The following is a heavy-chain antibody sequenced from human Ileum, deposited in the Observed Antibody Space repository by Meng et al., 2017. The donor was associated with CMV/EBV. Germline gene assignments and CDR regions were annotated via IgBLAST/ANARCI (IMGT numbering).Heavy chain of an antibody. V-gene: IGHV4-4*02. CDR3: ARVWGNFFDY. J-gene: IGHJ4*02. CDR2: IHHTGIT. CDR1: GGSVSSDDW. Sequence: PTGDGLGGSVSSDDWWGWVRQPPGKGLEWIGEIHHTGITNYKSSLKSRVTISVDKSKNQFSLKLNSVTAADTAVYYCARVWGNFFDYWGQGTLVTVSS. D-gene: IGHD3-16*01.